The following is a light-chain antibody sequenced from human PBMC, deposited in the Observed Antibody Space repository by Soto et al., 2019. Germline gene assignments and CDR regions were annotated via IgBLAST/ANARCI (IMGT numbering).Light chain of an antibody. CDR2: GGT. CDR3: SSSTNTNTLVI. J-gene: IGLJ2*01. Sequence: QSALTQPASVSRSPGQSITISCTGTSSDIGRYKFVSWFQQHPGKAPQLMIFGGTNRPSGVSNRFSGSKSGNTASLTISGLQAEDEAIYFCSSSTNTNTLVIFGGGTKLTVL. V-gene: IGLV2-14*01. CDR1: SSDIGRYKF.